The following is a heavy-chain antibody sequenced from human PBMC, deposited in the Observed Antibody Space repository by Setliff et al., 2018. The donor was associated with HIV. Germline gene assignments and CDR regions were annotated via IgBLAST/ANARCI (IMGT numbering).Heavy chain of an antibody. CDR3: TIGHYSP. D-gene: IGHD2-21*01. V-gene: IGHV3-7*03. Sequence: GESLKISCAAPGFTFSSLWMNWVRQAPGKGLEWVANINEDGSEKNYVDSVKGRFTISRDNPKNSLFLQMDSLRAEDTAVYYCTIGHYSPWGQGTLVTVSS. J-gene: IGHJ5*02. CDR2: INEDGSEK. CDR1: GFTFSSLW.